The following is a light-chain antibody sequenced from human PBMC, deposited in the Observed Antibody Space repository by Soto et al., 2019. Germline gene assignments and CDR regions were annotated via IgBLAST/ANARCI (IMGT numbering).Light chain of an antibody. CDR1: QSIRNW. J-gene: IGKJ4*01. V-gene: IGKV1-5*01. Sequence: DFQMTQSPSTLSASVGDRVTITCRASQSIRNWLAWYQQKPGKGPKLLFYDASSLESGVPSRFSGSGYGTEFTLAIRSLQPDDFATYYCQLYNGYFGGPTKVHIQ. CDR3: QLYNGY. CDR2: DAS.